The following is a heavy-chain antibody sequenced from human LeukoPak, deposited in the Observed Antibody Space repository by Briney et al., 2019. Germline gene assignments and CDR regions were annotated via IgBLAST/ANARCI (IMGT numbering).Heavy chain of an antibody. J-gene: IGHJ4*02. Sequence: SQTLSFTCTVSGGSISSGDYYWNWIRQPPGKGLEWIGYIYYSGSTYYNPSLKGRLTISVDTSKSQLSLKLNSVTAADTAVYYCAARITGTNYFDSWGQGTPVTVSS. D-gene: IGHD1-7*01. V-gene: IGHV4-30-4*01. CDR3: AARITGTNYFDS. CDR2: IYYSGST. CDR1: GGSISSGDYY.